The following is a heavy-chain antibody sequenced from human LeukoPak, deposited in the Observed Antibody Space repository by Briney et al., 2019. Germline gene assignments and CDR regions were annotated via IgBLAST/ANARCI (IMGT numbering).Heavy chain of an antibody. J-gene: IGHJ4*02. V-gene: IGHV3-7*03. CDR1: GFTFSSYW. CDR3: ASYFGDYAPGEDY. CDR2: MKQDGSEK. Sequence: GGSLRLSCAAPGFTFSSYWISWVRQAPGKGLEWVANMKQDGSEKYYVDSVKGRFTISRDNAKNSLYLQMNSLRAEDTAVYYCASYFGDYAPGEDYWGQGTLVTVSS. D-gene: IGHD4-17*01.